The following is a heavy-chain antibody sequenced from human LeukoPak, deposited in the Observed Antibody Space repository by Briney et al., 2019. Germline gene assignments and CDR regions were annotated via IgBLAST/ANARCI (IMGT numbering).Heavy chain of an antibody. D-gene: IGHD6-13*01. CDR1: GFTFEDYA. CDR2: ISGSGGST. Sequence: PGRSLRLSCAASGFTFEDYAMHWVRQSPGKGLEWVSAISGSGGSTYYADSVKGRFTISRDNSKNTLYLQMNSLRAEDTAVYYCANQYSSSWYPFDYWGQGTLVTVSS. V-gene: IGHV3-23*01. CDR3: ANQYSSSWYPFDY. J-gene: IGHJ4*02.